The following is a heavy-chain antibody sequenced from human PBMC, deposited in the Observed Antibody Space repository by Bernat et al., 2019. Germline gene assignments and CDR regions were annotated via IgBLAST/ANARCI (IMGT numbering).Heavy chain of an antibody. CDR1: GFTFSNAW. V-gene: IGHV3-15*01. Sequence: EVQLVESGGGLVKPGGSLRLSCAASGFTFSNAWMSWVRQAPGKGLEWVGRIKSKTEGGTTDYAAPVKGRFTISRDDSKNTLYLQMNSLKTEDTAVYYCTTDRYSSSYFDYWGQGTLVTVSS. D-gene: IGHD6-6*01. CDR3: TTDRYSSSYFDY. J-gene: IGHJ4*02. CDR2: IKSKTEGGTT.